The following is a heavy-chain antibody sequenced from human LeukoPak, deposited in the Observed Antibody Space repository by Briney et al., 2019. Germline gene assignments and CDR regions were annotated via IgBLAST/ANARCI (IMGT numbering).Heavy chain of an antibody. CDR1: GYTFTGYY. CDR2: INPNSGGT. Sequence: ASVKVSCKASGYTFTGYYMHWVRQAPGQGLEWMGWINPNSGGTNYAQKFQGRVTMTRDTSISTACMELSRLRSDDTAVYYCARWGARLTMILHNWFDPWGQGTLVTVSS. J-gene: IGHJ5*02. V-gene: IGHV1-2*02. D-gene: IGHD3-22*01. CDR3: ARWGARLTMILHNWFDP.